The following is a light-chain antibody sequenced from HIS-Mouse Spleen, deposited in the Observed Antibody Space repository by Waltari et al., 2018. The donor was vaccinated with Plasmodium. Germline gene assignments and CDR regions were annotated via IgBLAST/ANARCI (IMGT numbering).Light chain of an antibody. CDR3: QQYDNLPPLFT. CDR1: QDIRNY. J-gene: IGKJ3*01. CDR2: DAS. Sequence: DIQMTQSPSSLSASVGDRVTITCQESQDIRNYLNWYQQKQGKAPKLLIYDASNLETGVPSRFSGSVSGTDFTFTISSLQPEDIATYYCQQYDNLPPLFTFGPGTKVDIK. V-gene: IGKV1-33*01.